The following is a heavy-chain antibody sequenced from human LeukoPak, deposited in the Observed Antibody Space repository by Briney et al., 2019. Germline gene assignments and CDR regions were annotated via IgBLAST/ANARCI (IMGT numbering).Heavy chain of an antibody. J-gene: IGHJ4*02. D-gene: IGHD4-23*01. CDR2: IGTSSSTI. Sequence: GGSLRLSCAASGFPFSEHEMNWVRQAPGKGLEWVSYIGTSSSTIYYADSVKGRFTISRDNAKNSLYLQMNSLRDEDTAVYYCARHDYGGNSGDYWGQGTLVTVSS. V-gene: IGHV3-48*02. CDR3: ARHDYGGNSGDY. CDR1: GFPFSEHE.